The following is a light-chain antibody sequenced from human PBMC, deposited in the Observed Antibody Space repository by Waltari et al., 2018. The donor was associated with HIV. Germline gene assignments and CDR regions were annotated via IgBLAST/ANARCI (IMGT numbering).Light chain of an antibody. V-gene: IGLV1-51*01. J-gene: IGLJ3*02. CDR3: GTWDSGKNVWV. CDR2: DNN. CDR1: SSNIGNNY. Sequence: QSVLTQPPSVSAAPGQTVPIPCSGSSSNIGNNYVSWYQQVTGAAPKLVLYDNNERPSGIRDRFSGSKSGTSATLDITGLQPGDEADYYCGTWDSGKNVWVFGGGTKLTVL.